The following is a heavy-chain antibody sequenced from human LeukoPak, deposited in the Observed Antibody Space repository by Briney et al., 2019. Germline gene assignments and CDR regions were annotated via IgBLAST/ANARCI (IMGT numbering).Heavy chain of an antibody. CDR2: ITTTGVNT. Sequence: GGSLRLSCAASGFTFSNYFFSWVRQAPGKGLEWVSTITTTGVNTYYADSVKGRFTISRDNSRSTLYLQMSSLRAEDTAVYYCAKHQDRIYDFWGQGTLVTVSS. J-gene: IGHJ4*02. CDR1: GFTFSNYF. V-gene: IGHV3-23*01. CDR3: AKHQDRIYDF. D-gene: IGHD1-14*01.